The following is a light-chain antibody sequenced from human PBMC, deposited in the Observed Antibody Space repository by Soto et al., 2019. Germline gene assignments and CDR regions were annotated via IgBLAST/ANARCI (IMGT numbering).Light chain of an antibody. J-gene: IGKJ2*01. CDR3: QQYGSSPRT. CDR1: LSVRSNY. V-gene: IGKV3D-20*01. Sequence: VVLTQSPATLSLSPGERATLSCGASLSVRSNYLGWYQQKPGLAPRLLIYDVSIRATGIPDRFSGSGSGTDFTLTISRLEPEDSAVYYCQQYGSSPRTFGQGTKLEI. CDR2: DVS.